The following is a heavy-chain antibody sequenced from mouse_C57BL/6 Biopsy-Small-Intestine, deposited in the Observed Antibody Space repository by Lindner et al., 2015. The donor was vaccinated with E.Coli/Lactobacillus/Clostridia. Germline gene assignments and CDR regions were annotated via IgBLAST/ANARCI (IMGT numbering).Heavy chain of an antibody. CDR3: ARSFYGSFDY. CDR2: INPYNGDT. D-gene: IGHD1-2*01. V-gene: IGHV1-20*01. CDR1: GYSFTGYF. Sequence: VQLQESGPELVKPGDSVKISCKASGYSFTGYFMNWVMQSHGKSLEWIGRINPYNGDTFYNQKFKAKATLTVDKSSSTAYMQLKSLTSEDSAVYYCARSFYGSFDYWGQGTTLTVSS. J-gene: IGHJ2*01.